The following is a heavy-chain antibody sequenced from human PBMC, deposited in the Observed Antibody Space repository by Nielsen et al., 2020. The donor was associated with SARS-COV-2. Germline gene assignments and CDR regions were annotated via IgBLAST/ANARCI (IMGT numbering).Heavy chain of an antibody. CDR3: ARDHDIVVVTAIRPYYYGMDV. Sequence: ASVKVSCKASGYTFTSYGISWVRQAPGQGLEWMGWISAYNGNTNYAQKLQGRVTMTTDTSTSTAYMELRSLRSDDTAVYYCARDHDIVVVTAIRPYYYGMDVWGQGTTVTVSS. J-gene: IGHJ6*02. V-gene: IGHV1-18*01. CDR2: ISAYNGNT. CDR1: GYTFTSYG. D-gene: IGHD2-21*02.